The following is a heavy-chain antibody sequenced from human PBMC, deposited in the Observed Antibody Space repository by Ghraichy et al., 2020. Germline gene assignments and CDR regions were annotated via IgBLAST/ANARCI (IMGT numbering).Heavy chain of an antibody. J-gene: IGHJ5*02. CDR3: ARDSGERLVDDYGYNWFDP. V-gene: IGHV4-30-4*07. CDR1: GGSISSGGYS. CDR2: IYYSGST. Sequence: SETLSLTCAVSGGSISSGGYSWSWIRQPPGKGLEWIGYIYYSGSTYYNPSLKSRVTISVDTSKNQFSLKLSSVTAADTAVYYCARDSGERLVDDYGYNWFDPWGQGTLVTVSS. D-gene: IGHD4-17*01.